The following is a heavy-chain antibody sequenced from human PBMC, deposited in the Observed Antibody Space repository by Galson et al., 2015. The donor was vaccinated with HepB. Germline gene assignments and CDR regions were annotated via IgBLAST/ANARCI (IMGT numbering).Heavy chain of an antibody. CDR1: GGSVSSGSYY. Sequence: SETLSLTCTVSGGSVSSGSYYWSWIRQPPGKGLEWIGYIYYSGSTNYNPSLKSRVTISVDTSKNQFSLKLSSVTAADTAVYYWARVPPSGYRLPRYYYGMDVWGQGTTVTVSS. CDR3: ARVPPSGYRLPRYYYGMDV. J-gene: IGHJ6*02. V-gene: IGHV4-61*01. CDR2: IYYSGST. D-gene: IGHD5-12*01.